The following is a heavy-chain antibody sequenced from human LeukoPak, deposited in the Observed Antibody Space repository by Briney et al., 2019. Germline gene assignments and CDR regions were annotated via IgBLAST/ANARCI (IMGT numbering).Heavy chain of an antibody. Sequence: ASETLSLTCTVSGDSMSRNYWSWIRQPAGKGLEWIGRIFRSGYTDYNPSLESRVTMSIDTSKNQFSLKLTSVTAADTAIYYCARNSHTSTFYSGFDTWGQGTLVTVSS. CDR1: GDSMSRNY. J-gene: IGHJ5*02. CDR2: IFRSGYT. CDR3: ARNSHTSTFYSGFDT. V-gene: IGHV4-4*07. D-gene: IGHD2/OR15-2a*01.